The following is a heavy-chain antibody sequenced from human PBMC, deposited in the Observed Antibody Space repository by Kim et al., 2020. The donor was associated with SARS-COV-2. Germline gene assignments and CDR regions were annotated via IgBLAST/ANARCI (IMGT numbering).Heavy chain of an antibody. Sequence: GGSLRLSCETSGFTFSNYWMTWVRQAPGKGREWEANIKEAGSENFYVDSVKGRFTISRDNGKNSLYLQMNNLRGNDTGVYYRARRRGTFYFDYWGLG. D-gene: IGHD3-16*01. CDR3: ARRRGTFYFDY. CDR1: GFTFSNYW. J-gene: IGHJ4*02. CDR2: IKEAGSEN. V-gene: IGHV3-7*01.